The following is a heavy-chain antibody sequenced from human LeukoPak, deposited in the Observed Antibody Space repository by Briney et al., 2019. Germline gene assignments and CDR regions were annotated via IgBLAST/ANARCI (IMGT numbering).Heavy chain of an antibody. CDR2: IKQDGSEK. Sequence: GGSLRLSCAASGFTFSTYWMTWVRQAPGKGLEWVANIKQDGSEKYFVDSVKGRFSISRDNAKNSLYLQMNSLRAEDTAVYYCVRDLRFLEDYWGQGTLVTVSS. D-gene: IGHD3-3*01. V-gene: IGHV3-7*01. CDR3: VRDLRFLEDY. CDR1: GFTFSTYW. J-gene: IGHJ4*02.